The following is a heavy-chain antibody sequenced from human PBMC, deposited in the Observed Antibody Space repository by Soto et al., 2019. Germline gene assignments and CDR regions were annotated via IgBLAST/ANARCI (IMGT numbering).Heavy chain of an antibody. J-gene: IGHJ4*02. D-gene: IGHD6-19*01. CDR3: ARLLAVASEFDY. CDR2: INHSGSS. V-gene: IGHV4-34*01. Sequence: SETLSLTCAVYGGSFSGYYWSWIRQPPGKGLEWIGEINHSGSSNYNPSLKSRVTISVDTSKNQFSLKLSSVTAADTAVYYCARLLAVASEFDYWGQGTLVTVSS. CDR1: GGSFSGYY.